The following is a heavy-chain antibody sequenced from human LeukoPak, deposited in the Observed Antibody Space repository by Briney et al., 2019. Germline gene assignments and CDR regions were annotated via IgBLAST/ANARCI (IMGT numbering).Heavy chain of an antibody. V-gene: IGHV3-48*04. CDR2: ISSSSSTI. CDR3: ARGDYYYDSSGYPGD. J-gene: IGHJ4*02. Sequence: GSLRLSCAVSGFTFSSYSMNWVRQAPGKGLEWVSYISSSSSTIYYADSVKGRFTISRDNAKNSLYLQMNSLRAEDTAVYYCARGDYYYDSSGYPGDWGQGTLVTVSS. CDR1: GFTFSSYS. D-gene: IGHD3-22*01.